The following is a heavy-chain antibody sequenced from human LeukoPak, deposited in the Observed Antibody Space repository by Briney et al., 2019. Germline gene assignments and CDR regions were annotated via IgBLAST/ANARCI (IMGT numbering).Heavy chain of an antibody. CDR1: GYTFTNYY. D-gene: IGHD2-15*01. J-gene: IGHJ4*02. V-gene: IGHV1-3*01. CDR2: INAGNGNT. Sequence: ASVKVSCKTSGYTFTNYYIHWVRQAPGQGLEWMGWINAGNGNTKYSQKFQGRVTITRDTSASTAYMELSSLRSEDTAVYYCARSYCSGGRCYWYYFDYWGQGTLVTVSS. CDR3: ARSYCSGGRCYWYYFDY.